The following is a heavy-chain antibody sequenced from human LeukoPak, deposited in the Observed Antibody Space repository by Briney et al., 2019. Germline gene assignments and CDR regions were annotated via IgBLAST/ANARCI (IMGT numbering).Heavy chain of an antibody. Sequence: PSVKVSCKASGGTFSSYAISWVRQAPGQGLEWMGGIIPIFGTANYAQKFQGRVTITTDESTSTVYMELSSQRSEDTAVYYCARGLGFLEWLGAFDIWGQGTVVTVSS. J-gene: IGHJ3*02. CDR3: ARGLGFLEWLGAFDI. CDR1: GGTFSSYA. V-gene: IGHV1-69*05. CDR2: IIPIFGTA. D-gene: IGHD3-3*01.